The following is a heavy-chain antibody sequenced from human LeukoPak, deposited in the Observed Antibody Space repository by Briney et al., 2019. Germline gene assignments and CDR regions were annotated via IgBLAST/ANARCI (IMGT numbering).Heavy chain of an antibody. D-gene: IGHD2/OR15-2a*01. J-gene: IGHJ6*03. CDR1: GGTFSSYA. Sequence: SVKVSCKASGGTFSSYAISWVRQAPGQGLEWMGGIIPIFGTANYAQKFQGRVTITTDESTSTAYMELSSLRSEDTAVYYCARAFWSWPGPTYCYYYMDVWGKGTTVTVSS. CDR3: ARAFWSWPGPTYCYYYMDV. CDR2: IIPIFGTA. V-gene: IGHV1-69*05.